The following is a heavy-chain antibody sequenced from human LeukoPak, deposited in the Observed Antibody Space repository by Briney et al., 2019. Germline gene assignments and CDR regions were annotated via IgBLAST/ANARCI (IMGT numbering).Heavy chain of an antibody. V-gene: IGHV3-64*01. CDR1: GFTFSSYA. J-gene: IGHJ4*02. Sequence: GGSLRLSCAASGFTFSSYAMHWVRQAPGTGLEYVSAISSNGGSTYYANSVKGRFTISRDNSKNTLHLQMGSLRAEDMAVYYCARVSSGYFDYWGQGTLVTVSS. CDR2: ISSNGGST. CDR3: ARVSSGYFDY. D-gene: IGHD3-22*01.